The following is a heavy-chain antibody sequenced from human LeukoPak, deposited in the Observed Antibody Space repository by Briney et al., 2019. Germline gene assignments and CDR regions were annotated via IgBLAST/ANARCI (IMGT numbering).Heavy chain of an antibody. CDR3: ARQFDP. Sequence: SETLSLTCTVSGDSITSISSYYWSWIRQPPGKGLEWIGLIYYSGTTNYNPFLRSRVTISLDTSKNQVSLKLTSVTAADTAVYYCARQFDPWGQGTLVTVSS. CDR1: GDSITSISSYY. CDR2: IYYSGTT. V-gene: IGHV4-59*08. J-gene: IGHJ5*02.